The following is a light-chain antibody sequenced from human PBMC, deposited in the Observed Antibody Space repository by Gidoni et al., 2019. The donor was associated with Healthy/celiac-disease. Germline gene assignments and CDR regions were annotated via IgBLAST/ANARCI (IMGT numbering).Light chain of an antibody. CDR1: QSVSSN. CDR2: GAS. J-gene: IGKJ2*01. V-gene: IGKV3-15*01. CDR3: QQYNNWPPYT. Sequence: EIVMTPSPATLSVSPGARATLSCRASQSVSSNLAWYQQKPGQAPRLLIYGASTRATGIPARLSGSGSGTEFTLTISSLQSEDFAVYYCQQYNNWPPYTFGQGTKLEIK.